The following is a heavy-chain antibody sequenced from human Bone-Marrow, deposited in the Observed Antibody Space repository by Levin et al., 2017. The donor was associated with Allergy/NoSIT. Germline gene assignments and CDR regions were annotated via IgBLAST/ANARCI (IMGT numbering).Heavy chain of an antibody. CDR3: ARDRADNFDSSGYYPDAFDI. D-gene: IGHD3-22*01. CDR2: ITPNSGNT. Sequence: PVASVKVSCKASGYTFIAYYIHWVRQAPGQGPEWMGWITPNSGNTNYAQKFRGRVTLTWDTSTTTASMELSSLTLDDTAVYYCARDRADNFDSSGYYPDAFDIWGQGTVVTVSS. J-gene: IGHJ3*02. CDR1: GYTFIAYY. V-gene: IGHV1-2*02.